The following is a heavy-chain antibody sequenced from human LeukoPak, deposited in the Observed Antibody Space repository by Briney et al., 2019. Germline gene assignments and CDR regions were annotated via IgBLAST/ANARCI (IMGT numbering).Heavy chain of an antibody. CDR3: ATDLVATFNY. D-gene: IGHD2-8*02. V-gene: IGHV3-7*04. CDR2: IKQDGSDK. CDR1: GFIFSDYW. J-gene: IGHJ4*02. Sequence: GGSLRLSCAASGFIFSDYWMTWVRQAPGKGPQWVANIKQDGSDKYYVDSVKGRFTISRDNAKNTLFLQMNSLRGEDTAVYYCATDLVATFNYWGQGAQVTVSS.